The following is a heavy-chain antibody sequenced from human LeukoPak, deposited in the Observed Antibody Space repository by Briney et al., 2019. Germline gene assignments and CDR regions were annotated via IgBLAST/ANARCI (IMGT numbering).Heavy chain of an antibody. CDR2: IIPIFGTA. CDR1: GGTFSSYA. CDR3: ARGAQHDYVWGSYRSFVY. V-gene: IGHV1-69*13. J-gene: IGHJ4*02. Sequence: SVKVSCKASGGTFSSYAISWVRQAPGQGLEWMGGIIPIFGTANYAQKFQGRVTITADESTSTAYMELSSLRSEDTAVYYCARGAQHDYVWGSYRSFVYWGQGTLVTVSS. D-gene: IGHD3-16*02.